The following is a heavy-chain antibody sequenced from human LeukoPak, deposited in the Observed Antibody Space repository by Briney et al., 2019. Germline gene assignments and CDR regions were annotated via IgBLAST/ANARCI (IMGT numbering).Heavy chain of an antibody. CDR3: ASTLYKIWSGYQYYFDY. Sequence: TSETLSLTCTVSGGSISSSSYYWGWIRQPPGKGLEWIGSIYYSGSTYYNPSLKSRVTISVDTSKNQFSLKLSSVTAADTAVYYCASTLYKIWSGYQYYFDYWGQGTLVTVSS. CDR2: IYYSGST. D-gene: IGHD3-3*01. V-gene: IGHV4-39*07. CDR1: GGSISSSSYY. J-gene: IGHJ4*02.